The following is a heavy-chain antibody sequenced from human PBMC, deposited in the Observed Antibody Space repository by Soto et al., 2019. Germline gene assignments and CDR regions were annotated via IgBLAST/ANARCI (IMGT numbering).Heavy chain of an antibody. J-gene: IGHJ4*02. D-gene: IGHD3-9*01. CDR2: IYYSGST. Sequence: PSETLSLTCTVSGGSISSYYWSWIRQPPGKGLEWIGYIYYSGSTNYNPSLKSRVTISVDTSKNQFSLKLSSVTAADTAVYYCARLLSYDILTGYYSYFDYWGQGTLVTVSS. CDR1: GGSISSYY. CDR3: ARLLSYDILTGYYSYFDY. V-gene: IGHV4-59*01.